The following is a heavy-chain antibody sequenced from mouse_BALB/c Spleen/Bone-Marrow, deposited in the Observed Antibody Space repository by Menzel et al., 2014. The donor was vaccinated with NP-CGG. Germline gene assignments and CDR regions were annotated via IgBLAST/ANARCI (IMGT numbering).Heavy chain of an antibody. CDR2: IYPGDGDT. V-gene: IGHV1-80*01. CDR3: ARSQGGYWYFNV. D-gene: IGHD3-3*01. CDR1: GYAYSSYW. Sequence: VKVVESGAELVRPGSSVKISCKASGYAYSSYWMNWVKQRPGQGLEWIGQIYPGDGDTNYNGKFKGKATLTADKSSSTAYMQLSSLTSEDSAVYFCARSQGGYWYFNVWGAGTTVTVSS. J-gene: IGHJ1*01.